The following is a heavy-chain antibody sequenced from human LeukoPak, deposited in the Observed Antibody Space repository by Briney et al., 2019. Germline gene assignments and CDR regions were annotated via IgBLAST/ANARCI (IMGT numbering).Heavy chain of an antibody. Sequence: SQTLSLTCTVSGGSISSGGYYWSWIRQHPGKGLEWIGYIYYSGSTYYNPSLKSRVTISVDTSKNQFSLKLSSVTAADTAVYYCAGDGLGSGYFDYWGQGTLVTVSS. D-gene: IGHD2-2*03. CDR1: GGSISSGGYY. CDR2: IYYSGST. J-gene: IGHJ4*02. CDR3: AGDGLGSGYFDY. V-gene: IGHV4-31*03.